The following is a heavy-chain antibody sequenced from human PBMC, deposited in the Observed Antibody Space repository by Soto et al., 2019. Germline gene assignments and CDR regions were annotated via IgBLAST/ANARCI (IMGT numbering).Heavy chain of an antibody. CDR3: AGLPRWLQRSSQDAFDI. J-gene: IGHJ3*02. D-gene: IGHD5-18*01. CDR2: IDPSDSYT. V-gene: IGHV5-10-1*01. CDR1: GYSFTSYW. Sequence: EVQLVQSGAEVKKPGESLRISCKGSGYSFTSYWISWVRQMPGKGLEWMGRIDPSDSYTNYSPSFQGHVTISADKSISTAYPQWSSLKASDTAMYYCAGLPRWLQRSSQDAFDIWGQGTMVTVSS.